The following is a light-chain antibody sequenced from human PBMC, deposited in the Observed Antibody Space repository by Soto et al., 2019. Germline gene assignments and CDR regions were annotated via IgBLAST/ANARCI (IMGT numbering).Light chain of an antibody. CDR1: SSNIGAGYD. CDR2: GNT. CDR3: LSFDSSLSVV. Sequence: QSVLTQPPSVSGAPGQRVTISCTGSSSNIGAGYDVHWYQQLPGRAPKLLIYGNTNRPSGVPDRFSGSKSSTSASLAITGLKAEDEADYYCLSFDSSLSVVFGGGTKLTVL. V-gene: IGLV1-40*01. J-gene: IGLJ2*01.